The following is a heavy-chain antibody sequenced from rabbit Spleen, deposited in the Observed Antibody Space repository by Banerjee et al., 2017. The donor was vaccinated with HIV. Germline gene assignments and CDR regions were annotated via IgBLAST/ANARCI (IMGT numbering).Heavy chain of an antibody. CDR2: IGAGSGVT. CDR1: GFSFSSGYY. CDR3: ASAYSDVYFNL. D-gene: IGHD6-1*01. V-gene: IGHV1S45*01. J-gene: IGHJ4*01. Sequence: QDQLVESGGGLVQPGGSLKLSCKASGFSFSSGYYMSWVRQAPGKGLEWIGCIGAGSGVTYYASWAKGRCTISKTSSTTVTLQMTSLTAADTATYFCASAYSDVYFNLWGPGTLVPS.